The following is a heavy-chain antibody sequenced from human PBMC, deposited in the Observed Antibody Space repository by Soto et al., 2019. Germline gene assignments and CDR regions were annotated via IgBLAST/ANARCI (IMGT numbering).Heavy chain of an antibody. V-gene: IGHV1-24*01. Sequence: ASVKVSCKVSGYTLTELSMHWVRQAPGKGLEWTGGFDPEDGETIYAQKFQGRVTMTEDTSTDTAYMELSSLRSEDTAVYYCATALTSHGVSYFDYWGQGTLVTVSS. J-gene: IGHJ4*02. CDR3: ATALTSHGVSYFDY. CDR2: FDPEDGET. D-gene: IGHD2-2*01. CDR1: GYTLTELS.